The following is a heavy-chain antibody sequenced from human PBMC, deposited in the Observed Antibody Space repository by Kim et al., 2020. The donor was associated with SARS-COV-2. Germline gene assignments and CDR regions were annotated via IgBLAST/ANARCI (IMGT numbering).Heavy chain of an antibody. Sequence: SETLSLTCTVSGGSISSGGYYWSWIRQHPGKGLEWIGYIYYSGSTYYNPSLKSRVTISVDTSKNQFSLKLSSVTAADTAVYYCARGVVLLWFGEPSTGFDFWCQGTLVTVSS. J-gene: IGHJ4*02. CDR2: IYYSGST. CDR1: GGSISSGGYY. V-gene: IGHV4-31*03. CDR3: ARGVVLLWFGEPSTGFDF. D-gene: IGHD3-10*01.